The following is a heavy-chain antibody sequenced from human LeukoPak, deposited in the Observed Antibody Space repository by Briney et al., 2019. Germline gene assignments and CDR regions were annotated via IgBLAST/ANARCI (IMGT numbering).Heavy chain of an antibody. Sequence: PGGSLRLSCAASGFTFSDYYMSWIRQAPGKGLEWVSYISSSGSTIYYADSVKGRFTISRDNSKNTLYLQMNSLRAEDTAVYYCAGGSSGWYIEAIDYWGQGTLVTVSS. V-gene: IGHV3-11*04. CDR3: AGGSSGWYIEAIDY. J-gene: IGHJ4*02. D-gene: IGHD6-19*01. CDR1: GFTFSDYY. CDR2: ISSSGSTI.